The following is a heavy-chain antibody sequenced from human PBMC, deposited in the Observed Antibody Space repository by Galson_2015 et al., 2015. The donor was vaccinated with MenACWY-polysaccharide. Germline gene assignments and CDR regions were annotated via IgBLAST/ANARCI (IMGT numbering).Heavy chain of an antibody. CDR2: VSTSSSFI. J-gene: IGHJ2*01. D-gene: IGHD2-21*01. CDR3: ARARQVSAQEYFDL. V-gene: IGHV3-21*01. CDR1: GFTFSNFY. Sequence: SLRLSCAASGFTFSNFYMSWVRQAPGKGLEWVSSVSTSSSFIYYADSVKGRFTISRDNAKNSLYLQMNGLRAEDTAVYYCARARQVSAQEYFDLCCRGTLVTVSS.